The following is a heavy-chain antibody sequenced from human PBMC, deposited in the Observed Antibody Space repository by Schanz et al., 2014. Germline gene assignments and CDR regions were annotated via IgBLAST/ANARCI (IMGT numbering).Heavy chain of an antibody. D-gene: IGHD3-10*01. CDR1: GASVSSDNW. CDR2: IYDSGNT. CDR3: ARGGQGFGEPHQRLFEY. J-gene: IGHJ4*02. V-gene: IGHV4-4*02. Sequence: QVQLEESGAGLVKPSGTLSLTCAVSGASVSSDNWWNWVRQPPGKGLEWIGEIYDSGNTNYNPSLKRRVTMSVDDPKNQFSLQLTSGTAADTAVYYCARGGQGFGEPHQRLFEYWGPGTLVTVSS.